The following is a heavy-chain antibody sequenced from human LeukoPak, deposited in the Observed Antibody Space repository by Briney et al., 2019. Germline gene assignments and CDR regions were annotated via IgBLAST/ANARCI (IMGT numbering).Heavy chain of an antibody. D-gene: IGHD3-22*01. CDR3: AREPYDSSGHTDY. J-gene: IGHJ4*02. CDR2: ISSSSSYI. Sequence: GGSLRLSCAASGFTFSDYALSWVRQAPGKGLEWVSSISSSSSYIYYADSVKGRFTISRDNAKNSLYLQMNSLRAEDTAVYYCAREPYDSSGHTDYWGQGTLVTVSS. V-gene: IGHV3-21*01. CDR1: GFTFSDYA.